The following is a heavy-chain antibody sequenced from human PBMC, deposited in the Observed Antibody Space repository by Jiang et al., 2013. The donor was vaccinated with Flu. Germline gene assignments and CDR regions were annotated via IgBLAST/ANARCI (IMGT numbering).Heavy chain of an antibody. J-gene: IGHJ4*02. V-gene: IGHV4-59*08. CDR2: IYYIGST. Sequence: LLKPSETLSLTCTVSGGSISSYYWSWIRQPPGKGLEWIGYIYYIGSTNYNPSLKSRVTISVDTSKNQFSLKLSSVTAADTAVYYCARHGGEYFDYWGQGTLVTVSS. D-gene: IGHD2-21*01. CDR3: ARHGGEYFDY. CDR1: GGSISSYY.